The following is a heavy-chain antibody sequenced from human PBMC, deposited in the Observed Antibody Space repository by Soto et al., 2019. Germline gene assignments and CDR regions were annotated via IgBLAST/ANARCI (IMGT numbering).Heavy chain of an antibody. CDR3: ARHLYSDY. J-gene: IGHJ4*02. Sequence: QLQLQESGPGLVKPSETLSLTCTVSGGSISSSSYYWGWIRQPPGKGLEWIGSIYYSGSTYYNPSLKSRVTISVDTSKNQFTLKLISVTTADTAVYYCARHLYSDYWGQGTLVTVSS. V-gene: IGHV4-39*01. CDR2: IYYSGST. CDR1: GGSISSSSYY.